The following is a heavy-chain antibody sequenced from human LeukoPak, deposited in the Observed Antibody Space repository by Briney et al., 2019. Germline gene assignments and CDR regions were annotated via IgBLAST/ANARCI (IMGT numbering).Heavy chain of an antibody. Sequence: GGSLRLSCAASGFTVSSNYMSWVRQAPGKGLEWVSVIYSGGSTYYADSVKGRFTISRDNSKNTLYLQMNSLRAEDTAVYYCAKTVSSSGFAVDYWGQGSLVTVSS. CDR1: GFTVSSNY. CDR3: AKTVSSSGFAVDY. J-gene: IGHJ4*02. D-gene: IGHD6-13*01. V-gene: IGHV3-53*01. CDR2: IYSGGST.